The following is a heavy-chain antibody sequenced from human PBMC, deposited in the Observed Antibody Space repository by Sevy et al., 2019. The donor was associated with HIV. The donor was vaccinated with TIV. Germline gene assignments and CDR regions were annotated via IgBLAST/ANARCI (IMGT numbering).Heavy chain of an antibody. CDR1: GFTFNSNY. CDR2: IHSDGAT. J-gene: IGHJ4*02. CDR3: ARGKRGYGYALNY. V-gene: IGHV3-66*01. D-gene: IGHD5-18*01. Sequence: GGSLRLSCAASGFTFNSNYMTWVRQAPGKGLEGVSAIHSDGATYHADSVKERFSISRDNVKNTLYLHMSSLRAEDTAVYYCARGKRGYGYALNYWGQGTLVTVSS.